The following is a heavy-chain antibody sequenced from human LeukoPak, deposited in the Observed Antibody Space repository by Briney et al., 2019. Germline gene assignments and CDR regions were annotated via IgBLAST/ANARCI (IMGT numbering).Heavy chain of an antibody. D-gene: IGHD3-16*01. V-gene: IGHV3-21*01. Sequence: GGSLRLSCVASGFTFSSYSMAWVRQAPGKGLEWVSSISSYSSYIYYADSVRGRFTISRDNAKNSLYLQMNSLRAADTAVYYRAEPVAGDRYFDYWGQGTLVTVSS. CDR1: GFTFSSYS. J-gene: IGHJ4*02. CDR2: ISSYSSYI. CDR3: AEPVAGDRYFDY.